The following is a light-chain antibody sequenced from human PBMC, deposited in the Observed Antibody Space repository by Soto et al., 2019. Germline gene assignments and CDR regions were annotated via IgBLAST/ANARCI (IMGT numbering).Light chain of an antibody. Sequence: EIVLTQSPGTLSLSPGERATLSCRASEFLSSSYLVWYQQKPGQAPRLLIYAASRRATGIPDRFTGSGSATKYPLTINRLEPEDLAVYYCQQQGTFGQGTKLEIK. CDR3: QQQGT. V-gene: IGKV3-20*01. CDR1: EFLSSSY. J-gene: IGKJ2*01. CDR2: AAS.